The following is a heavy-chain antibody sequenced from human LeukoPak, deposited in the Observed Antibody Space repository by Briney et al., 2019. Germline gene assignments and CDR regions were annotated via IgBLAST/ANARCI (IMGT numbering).Heavy chain of an antibody. J-gene: IGHJ4*02. CDR3: ASAVSTIKDGYNPWRTLDY. D-gene: IGHD5-24*01. CDR1: GFTFSSYA. V-gene: IGHV3-23*01. CDR2: ISASGGST. Sequence: GGSLRLSCAASGFTFSSYAMSWVRQAPGKGLEWVSAISASGGSTYYADSAKGRFTISRDNSKNTLFLQMNSLRAEDTALYYCASAVSTIKDGYNPWRTLDYWGQGTLVTVSS.